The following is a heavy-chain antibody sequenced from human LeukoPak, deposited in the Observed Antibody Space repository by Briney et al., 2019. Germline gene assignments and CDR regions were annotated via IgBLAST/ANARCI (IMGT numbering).Heavy chain of an antibody. V-gene: IGHV4-59*01. CDR2: IYYSGST. CDR3: ARGGTHYYDSSGSNKPLWDY. CDR1: GGSISSYY. D-gene: IGHD3-22*01. Sequence: SETLSLTCTVSGGSISSYYWSWIRQPPGKGLEWIGYIYYSGSTNYNPSLKSRVTISVGTSKNQFSLKLSSVTAAEPAVYSCARGGTHYYDSSGSNKPLWDYWGQGTLVTVSS. J-gene: IGHJ4*02.